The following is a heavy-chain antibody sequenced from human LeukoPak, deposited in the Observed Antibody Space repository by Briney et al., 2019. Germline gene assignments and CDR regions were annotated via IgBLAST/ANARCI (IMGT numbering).Heavy chain of an antibody. D-gene: IGHD4-23*01. CDR1: GFTFSDYY. J-gene: IGHJ4*02. V-gene: IGHV3-11*03. CDR2: ISSSSSYT. Sequence: PGGSLRLSCAASGFTFSDYYMSWIRQAPGQGLEWVSYISSSSSYTNYADSVKGRFTISRDNAKNSLYLQMNSLRAEDTAVYYCASAGGGGNYFDYWGQGTLVTVSS. CDR3: ASAGGGGNYFDY.